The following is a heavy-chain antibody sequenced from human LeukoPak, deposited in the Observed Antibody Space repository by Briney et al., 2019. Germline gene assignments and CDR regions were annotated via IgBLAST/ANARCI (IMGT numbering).Heavy chain of an antibody. J-gene: IGHJ4*02. CDR3: ARTTVVNNYFDY. CDR2: IYYSGST. Sequence: SETLSLTCTVSGGSISSYYWSWIRQPPGKGLEWIGYIYYSGSTNYNPSLKSRVTISVDTSKNQFSLKLSSVTAADTAVYYCARTTVVNNYFDYWGQGALVTVSS. D-gene: IGHD4-23*01. CDR1: GGSISSYY. V-gene: IGHV4-59*01.